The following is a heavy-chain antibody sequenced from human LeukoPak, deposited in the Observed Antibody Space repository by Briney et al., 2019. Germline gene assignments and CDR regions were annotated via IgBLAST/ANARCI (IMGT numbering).Heavy chain of an antibody. D-gene: IGHD4-23*01. Sequence: PSETLSLTCTVSGGSISSGSYYWSWIRQPAGKGLEWIGRIYTSGSTNYNPSLKSRVTISVDTSKNQFSLKLSSVTAADTAIYYCARHYYGGSGAFDIWGQGAMVTVS. CDR2: IYTSGST. J-gene: IGHJ3*02. CDR1: GGSISSGSYY. V-gene: IGHV4-61*02. CDR3: ARHYYGGSGAFDI.